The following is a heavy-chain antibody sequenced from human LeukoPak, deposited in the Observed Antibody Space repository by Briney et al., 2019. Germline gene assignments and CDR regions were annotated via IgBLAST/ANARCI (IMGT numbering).Heavy chain of an antibody. Sequence: GGSLRLSCKVSGFTVSSNYMSWVRQAPGKGLEWVSIIYSGGYTRYADSVKGRFAISRDSPKNTLYLQMNSLRAEDTAVYYCARGIDYWGQGTLVTVSS. J-gene: IGHJ4*02. V-gene: IGHV3-66*02. CDR3: ARGIDY. CDR1: GFTVSSNY. CDR2: IYSGGYT.